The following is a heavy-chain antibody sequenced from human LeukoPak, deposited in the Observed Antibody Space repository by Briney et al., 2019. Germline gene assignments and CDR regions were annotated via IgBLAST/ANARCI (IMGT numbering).Heavy chain of an antibody. Sequence: ASVKVSCKASGYTFTGYYIHWVRQAPGQGLEWMGWINPNSGGTNYAQKFQGRVTMTGDTSTSTAYMELSRLRSDDTAVYYCARDYRTVDGDAFDIWGQGTMVIVSS. J-gene: IGHJ3*02. CDR1: GYTFTGYY. D-gene: IGHD2-8*02. CDR3: ARDYRTVDGDAFDI. CDR2: INPNSGGT. V-gene: IGHV1-2*02.